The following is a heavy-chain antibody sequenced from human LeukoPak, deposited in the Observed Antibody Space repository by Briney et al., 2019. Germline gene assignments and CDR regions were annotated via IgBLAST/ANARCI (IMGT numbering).Heavy chain of an antibody. J-gene: IGHJ3*02. V-gene: IGHV3-9*03. CDR2: ISWNSGSI. D-gene: IGHD2-2*01. CDR1: GFTLEDYA. Sequence: GGSLRLSCAASGFTLEDYAMHWVRQAPGKGLEWVSGISWNSGSIGYADSVKGRFTISRDNAKNSLYLQMNSLRAEDMALYYCAKDMGCSSTSCYNDAFDIWGQGTMVTVSS. CDR3: AKDMGCSSTSCYNDAFDI.